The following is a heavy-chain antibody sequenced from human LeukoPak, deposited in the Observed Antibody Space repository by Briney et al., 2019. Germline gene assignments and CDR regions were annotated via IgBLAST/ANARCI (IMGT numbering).Heavy chain of an antibody. CDR2: INTNTGNP. J-gene: IGHJ4*02. Sequence: ASVKVSCKASGYTFSEYAINWVRQAPGQGLEWMGWINTNTGNPRSAQGFTGRFVFSLDTSVSTAYLQISSLKAEDTAVYYCARDDSSGYHDYWGQGTLVTVSS. D-gene: IGHD3-22*01. CDR3: ARDDSSGYHDY. V-gene: IGHV7-4-1*02. CDR1: GYTFSEYA.